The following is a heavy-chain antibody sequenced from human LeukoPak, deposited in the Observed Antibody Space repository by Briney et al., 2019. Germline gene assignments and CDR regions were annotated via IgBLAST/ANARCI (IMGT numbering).Heavy chain of an antibody. J-gene: IGHJ6*03. CDR1: GGSISSGSYY. Sequence: SQTLSLTCTVSGGSISSGSYYWSWIRQPAGKGLEWIGRIYTSGSTNYNPSLKSRVTISVDTSKNQFSLKLSSVTAADTAVYYCARTGPYYFYYYKGGRGKGATVTISS. CDR3: ARTGPYYFYYYKGG. D-gene: IGHD2-8*02. V-gene: IGHV4-61*02. CDR2: IYTSGST.